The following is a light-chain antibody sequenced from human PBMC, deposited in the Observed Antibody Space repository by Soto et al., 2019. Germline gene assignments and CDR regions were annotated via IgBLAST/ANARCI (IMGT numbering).Light chain of an antibody. CDR1: NIGGRS. CDR3: QVLDGGTDQNYV. CDR2: DDI. V-gene: IGLV3-21*02. Sequence: SYVLTHPPSVSVAPGQTATITCGGHNIGGRSVHWYQQRPGQAPVVVDYDDIDPPSALPERCAGSNSGNTAALTITSVEAGDEADYFCQVLDGGTDQNYVFGPGTKLTVL. J-gene: IGLJ1*01.